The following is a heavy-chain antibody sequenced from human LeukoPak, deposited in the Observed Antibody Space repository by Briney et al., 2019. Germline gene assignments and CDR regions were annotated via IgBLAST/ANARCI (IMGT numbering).Heavy chain of an antibody. V-gene: IGHV3-33*01. CDR1: GFTFSSYG. CDR2: IWYDGSNK. CDR3: ARDPNYDFWSGYYVAYFDY. J-gene: IGHJ4*02. Sequence: GGSLRLSCAASGFTFSSYGIHWVRQAPGKGLEWVAVIWYDGSNKYSADSVKGRFTISRDNSKNTLYLQMNSLRAEDTAVYYCARDPNYDFWSGYYVAYFDYWGQGTLVTVSS. D-gene: IGHD3-3*01.